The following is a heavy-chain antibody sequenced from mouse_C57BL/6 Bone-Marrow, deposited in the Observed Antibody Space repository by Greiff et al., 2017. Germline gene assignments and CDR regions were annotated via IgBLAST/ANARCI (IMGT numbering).Heavy chain of an antibody. CDR2: ISDGGSYT. Sequence: EVQRVESGGGLVKPGGSLKLSCAASGFTFSSYAMSWVRQTPDKRLEWVATISDGGSYTYYPDNVKGRFTISRDNAKNNLYLQMSHLKSEDTAMYYGASSTVVAPMDYRGEKTSVTVSP. CDR3: ASSTVVAPMDY. D-gene: IGHD1-1*01. J-gene: IGHJ4*01. V-gene: IGHV5-4*01. CDR1: GFTFSSYA.